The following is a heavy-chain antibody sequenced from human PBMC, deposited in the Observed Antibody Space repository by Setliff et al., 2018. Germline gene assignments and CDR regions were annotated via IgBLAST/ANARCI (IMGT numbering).Heavy chain of an antibody. CDR3: TTAQGYYYDSSGAPRDY. CDR1: GFTFSNAW. J-gene: IGHJ4*02. CDR2: IKSKTDGGTT. V-gene: IGHV3-15*01. D-gene: IGHD3-22*01. Sequence: GGSLRLSCAASGFTFSNAWMSWVRQAPGKGLEWVGRIKSKTDGGTTDYAAPVKGRFTISRDDSKDTLYLQMNGLKTEDTAVYYCTTAQGYYYDSSGAPRDYWGQGTLVTVSS.